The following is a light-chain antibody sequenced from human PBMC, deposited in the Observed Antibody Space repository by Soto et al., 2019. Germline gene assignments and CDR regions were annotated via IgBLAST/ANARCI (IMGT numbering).Light chain of an antibody. CDR3: QQYSTLPHT. Sequence: ESVLTQSPGTLSLSPGERATLSCRTSQGVSNSFFAWYQQKPGQAPRLLIYGISSRATGIPDRFSGSGSGTDFTLTISRLEPEDFVVYFCQQYSTLPHTFGQGTKLEVK. CDR1: QGVSNSF. CDR2: GIS. V-gene: IGKV3-20*01. J-gene: IGKJ2*01.